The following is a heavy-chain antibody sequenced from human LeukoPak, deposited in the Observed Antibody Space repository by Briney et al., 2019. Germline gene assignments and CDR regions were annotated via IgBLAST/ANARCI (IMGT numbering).Heavy chain of an antibody. CDR2: SDPKDKS. Sequence: ASVKVSCKVSGRTLSEFSLRWVRQVPGKGLEWMGGSDPKDKSFYAQNFQGRVTLTEVTSTDTAYMELSSLIFEDTAVYYCAIRRLSVASAPFDHWVQGTLVTVSS. CDR1: GRTLSEFS. CDR3: AIRRLSVASAPFDH. D-gene: IGHD6-19*01. V-gene: IGHV1-24*01. J-gene: IGHJ5*02.